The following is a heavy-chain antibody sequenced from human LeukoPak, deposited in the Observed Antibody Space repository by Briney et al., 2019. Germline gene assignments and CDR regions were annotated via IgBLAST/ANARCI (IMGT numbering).Heavy chain of an antibody. CDR2: IIPIFGTA. J-gene: IGHJ6*03. D-gene: IGHD1-1*01. CDR1: GGTFSSYA. Sequence: SVKVSCKASGGTFSSYAISWVRQAPGQGLEWMGGIIPIFGTANYAQKFQGRVTITTDESTSTAYMELSSLRSEDTAVYYCARGGGGGNWNDIKAGYYYYYMDVWGKGTTVTVSS. V-gene: IGHV1-69*05. CDR3: ARGGGGGNWNDIKAGYYYYYMDV.